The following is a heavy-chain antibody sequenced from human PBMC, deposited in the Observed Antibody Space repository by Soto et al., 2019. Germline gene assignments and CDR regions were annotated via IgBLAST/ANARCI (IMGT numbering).Heavy chain of an antibody. V-gene: IGHV4-39*01. Sequence: PSETLCLTCTVSGGSISRSSYYWGWIRQPPGKGLEWIGSIYYSGSTYYNPSLKSRVTISVDTSKNQFSLKLSSVTAADTAVYYCARLGLLWFGELTDYFDYWGQGTLVTVSS. CDR3: ARLGLLWFGELTDYFDY. D-gene: IGHD3-10*01. CDR1: GGSISRSSYY. CDR2: IYYSGST. J-gene: IGHJ4*02.